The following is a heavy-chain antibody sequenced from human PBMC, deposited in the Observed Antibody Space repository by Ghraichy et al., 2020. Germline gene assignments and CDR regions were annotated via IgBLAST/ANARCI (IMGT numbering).Heavy chain of an antibody. CDR3: ARNQAPISIAVAGTVRGFDY. J-gene: IGHJ4*02. Sequence: GGPLRLSCAASGFTFSSYNINWVRQAPGKGLEWVSSISSSSSYIYYADSVKGRFTISRDNAKNSLYLQMNSLRAEDTAVYYCARNQAPISIAVAGTVRGFDYWGQGTLVTVSS. D-gene: IGHD6-19*01. CDR2: ISSSSSYI. CDR1: GFTFSSYN. V-gene: IGHV3-21*01.